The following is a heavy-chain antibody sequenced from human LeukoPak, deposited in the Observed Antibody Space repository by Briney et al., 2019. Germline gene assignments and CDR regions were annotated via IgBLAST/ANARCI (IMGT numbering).Heavy chain of an antibody. D-gene: IGHD4-11*01. J-gene: IGHJ6*03. CDR3: ARVYSDGYYYYMDV. CDR1: GYTFTSYD. CDR2: MNPNSGNI. V-gene: IGHV1-8*01. Sequence: ASVKVSCKASGYTFTSYDINWVRQATGQGLEWMGWMNPNSGNIGYAQKFQGRVTMTRNTSISTAYMELSSLRSEDTAVYYCARVYSDGYYYYMDVWGKGTTVTVSS.